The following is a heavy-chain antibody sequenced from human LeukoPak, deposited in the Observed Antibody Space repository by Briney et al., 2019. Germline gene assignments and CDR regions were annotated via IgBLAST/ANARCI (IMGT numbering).Heavy chain of an antibody. Sequence: PGGSLRLSCAASGFRFSYHDMHWVRQAPGKGLEFVSSIGAAGANTFYADSVKGRFTISRDNFQSTMYLQMDGLRPQDSAVYYCARELGRTKTGGFDIWGQGTVVTVSS. CDR2: IGAAGANT. CDR3: ARELGRTKTGGFDI. V-gene: IGHV3-64*02. CDR1: GFRFSYHD. J-gene: IGHJ3*02. D-gene: IGHD1-14*01.